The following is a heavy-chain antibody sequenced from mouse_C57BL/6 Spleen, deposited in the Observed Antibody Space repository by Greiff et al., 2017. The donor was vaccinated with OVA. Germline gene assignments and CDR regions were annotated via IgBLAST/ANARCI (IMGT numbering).Heavy chain of an antibody. J-gene: IGHJ4*01. CDR3: AREDYDGSCPYYAMDY. D-gene: IGHD1-1*01. CDR1: GYTFTSYW. CDR2: IHPNSGGT. V-gene: IGHV1-64*01. Sequence: QVQLQQPGAELVKPGASVKLSCKASGYTFTSYWMHWVKQRPGQGLEWIGMIHPNSGGTNYNEKFKSKATLTVDKSSSTAYMQLSSLTSEDSAVYFCAREDYDGSCPYYAMDYWGQGTSVTVSS.